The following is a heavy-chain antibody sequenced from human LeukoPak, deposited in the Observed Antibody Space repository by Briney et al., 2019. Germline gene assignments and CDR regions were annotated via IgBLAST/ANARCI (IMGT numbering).Heavy chain of an antibody. D-gene: IGHD2-8*02. Sequence: PSETLSLTCTVSGGSINNYYWSWILQPPGMGLEWIGDIYFSGNTNYNPSLKSRVTISVDTSKNQFSLKLSSVTAADTAMYYCARAHQTWSEDYSYYYYMDVWGNGTTVTVSS. V-gene: IGHV4-59*01. CDR1: GGSINNYY. J-gene: IGHJ6*03. CDR3: ARAHQTWSEDYSYYYYMDV. CDR2: IYFSGNT.